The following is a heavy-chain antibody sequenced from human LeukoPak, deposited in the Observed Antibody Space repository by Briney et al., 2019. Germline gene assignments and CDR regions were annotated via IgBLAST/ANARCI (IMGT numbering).Heavy chain of an antibody. CDR3: ASAYPFFGVAMMRD. V-gene: IGHV1-2*02. CDR2: INPNSGGT. J-gene: IGHJ4*02. Sequence: ASAKVSCKASGYTFTGYYMHWVRQAPGQGLEWMGWINPNSGGTNYAQKFQGRVTMTRDTSISTAYVELSRLRSDDTAVYYCASAYPFFGVAMMRDWGQGTLVTVSS. D-gene: IGHD3-3*01. CDR1: GYTFTGYY.